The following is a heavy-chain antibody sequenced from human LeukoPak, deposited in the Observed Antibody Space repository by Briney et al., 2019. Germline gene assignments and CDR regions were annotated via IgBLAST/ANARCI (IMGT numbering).Heavy chain of an antibody. CDR3: ATSGSYYRFEY. Sequence: GGSLRLSCAASGFTSSSYGMYWVRQAPGKGLEWVAVISSDGSNKYYADSVKGRFTISRDNSKNTLYLQMNSLRAEDTAVYYCATSGSYYRFEYWGQGTLVTVSS. CDR1: GFTSSSYG. D-gene: IGHD1-26*01. V-gene: IGHV3-30*03. J-gene: IGHJ4*02. CDR2: ISSDGSNK.